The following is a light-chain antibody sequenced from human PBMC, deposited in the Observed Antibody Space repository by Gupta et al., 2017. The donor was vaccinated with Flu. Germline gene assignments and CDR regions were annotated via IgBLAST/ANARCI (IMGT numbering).Light chain of an antibody. Sequence: TNSDVGGYNYVSWYQQHPGKAPKLMIYEVNNRPSDFSDRFSGSKSGNTASLTISGLQAEDESDYYCSSYTSSKTWVFGGGTKVTVL. CDR1: NSDVGGYNY. CDR2: EVN. V-gene: IGLV2-14*01. J-gene: IGLJ3*02. CDR3: SSYTSSKTWV.